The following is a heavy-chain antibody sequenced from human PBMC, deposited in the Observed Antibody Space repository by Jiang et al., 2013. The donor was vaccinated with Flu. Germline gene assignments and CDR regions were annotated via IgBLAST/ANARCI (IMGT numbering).Heavy chain of an antibody. CDR1: GFTFRSYV. Sequence: VQLLESGGGVVQPGRSLRLSCAASGFTFRSYVMNWVRQTPGKGLEWVAVMSYDGSSEYYADSVKGRFTISRDNSKNTLYLQMNRLRAEDTAVYYCARGPASYRYFDLWGRGTLVTVSS. V-gene: IGHV3-33*05. CDR2: MSYDGSSE. CDR3: ARGPASYRYFDL. J-gene: IGHJ2*01.